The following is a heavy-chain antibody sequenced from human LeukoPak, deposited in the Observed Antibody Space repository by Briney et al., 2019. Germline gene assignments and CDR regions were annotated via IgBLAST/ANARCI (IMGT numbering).Heavy chain of an antibody. V-gene: IGHV1-24*01. D-gene: IGHD1-26*01. Sequence: AXXXVSCKVSGYTLTELSMHWVRQAPGKGVEGMGGFDPEDGETIYAQKFQGRVTMTDDTSTDTAYMELSSLRSEDTAVYYCATSSQWELLVGYFDYWGQGTLVTVSS. CDR3: ATSSQWELLVGYFDY. CDR2: FDPEDGET. J-gene: IGHJ4*02. CDR1: GYTLTELS.